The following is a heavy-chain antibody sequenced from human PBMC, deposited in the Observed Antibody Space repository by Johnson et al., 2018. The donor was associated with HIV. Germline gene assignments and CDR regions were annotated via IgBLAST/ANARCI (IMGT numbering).Heavy chain of an antibody. J-gene: IGHJ3*02. D-gene: IGHD6-13*01. V-gene: IGHV3-30*04. CDR2: ISYDGSNK. CDR3: ARDGGYSSSWYKYAFDI. CDR1: GFTFSSYA. Sequence: QEQLVESGGGVVQPGGSLRLSCAASGFTFSSYAMHWVRQAPGKGLEWVAVISYDGSNKYYADSVKGRFTISRDNSKNTLYLQMNSLRAEDTAVYYCARDGGYSSSWYKYAFDIWGQGTMVTVSS.